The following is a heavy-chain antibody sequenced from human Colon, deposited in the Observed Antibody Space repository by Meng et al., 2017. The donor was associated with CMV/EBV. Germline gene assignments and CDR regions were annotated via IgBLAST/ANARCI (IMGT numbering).Heavy chain of an antibody. J-gene: IGHJ4*02. CDR2: ISGSGYST. D-gene: IGHD3-9*01. CDR3: AKVSAGYDILTGYLYFDY. CDR1: GFTFSSYA. V-gene: IGHV3-23*01. Sequence: GESLKISCAASGFTFSSYAMSWVRQAAGKGLEWVSGISGSGYSTYYADSVKGRFTISRDNSKNTLYLQMNSLRAEDTAVYYCAKVSAGYDILTGYLYFDYWGQGTTVTVSS.